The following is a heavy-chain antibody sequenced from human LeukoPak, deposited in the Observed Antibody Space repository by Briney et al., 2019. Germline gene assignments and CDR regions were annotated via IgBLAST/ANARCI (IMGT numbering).Heavy chain of an antibody. CDR1: GFTVSSNY. Sequence: GGSLRLSCAASGFTVSSNYMSWVRQAPGKGLEWVSVIYSGGSTYYADSVKGRFTISRDNSKNTLYLQMNSLRAEDTAVYYCARAPSSSWYRRVHYYYFDYWGQGTLVTASS. J-gene: IGHJ4*02. CDR3: ARAPSSSWYRRVHYYYFDY. CDR2: IYSGGST. V-gene: IGHV3-66*01. D-gene: IGHD6-13*01.